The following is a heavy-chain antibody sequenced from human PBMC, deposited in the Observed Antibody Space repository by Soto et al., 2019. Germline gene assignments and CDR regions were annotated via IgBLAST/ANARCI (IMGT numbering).Heavy chain of an antibody. CDR2: VKRDGSEK. D-gene: IGHD7-27*01. CDR1: GFTFSNYW. CDR3: VRGAWGFDL. V-gene: IGHV3-7*01. J-gene: IGHJ4*02. Sequence: EVQLVESGGGLVQPGGSLRLSCAASGFTFSNYWMTWVRQAPGKGLEWVANVKRDGSEKNYVDSVKGRFTISRDNAKNSLYLQMNSLRVEDTAVYYSVRGAWGFDLWGQGTLVTVS.